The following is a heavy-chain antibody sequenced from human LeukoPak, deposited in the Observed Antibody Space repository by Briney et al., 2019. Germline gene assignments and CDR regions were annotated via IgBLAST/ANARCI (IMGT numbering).Heavy chain of an antibody. CDR2: IWYDGSPK. Sequence: GGSLRLSCAASGFTFSNYAMHWVRQAPGKGLEWVAVIWYDGSPKYYPDSVKGRFTISRDNSKNTLFLQTNSMRPEDTAVYYCAKGVSRGVDPTGLEYWGQGTPVTVSS. CDR1: GFTFSNYA. J-gene: IGHJ4*02. CDR3: AKGVSRGVDPTGLEY. V-gene: IGHV3-30*02. D-gene: IGHD1-1*01.